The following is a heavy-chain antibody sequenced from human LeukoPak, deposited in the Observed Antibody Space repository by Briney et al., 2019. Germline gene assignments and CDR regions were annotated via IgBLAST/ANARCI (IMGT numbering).Heavy chain of an antibody. CDR3: AKGVSSVVYALNWFDP. D-gene: IGHD2-8*02. Sequence: PGGSLRLSCAASGFTFSSYAMSWVRHAPGKGLEWGSAISGSGGSTYYADSVKGRFTISRDNSKNTLYLQMNSLRAEDTAVYYCAKGVSSVVYALNWFDPWGQGTLVTVSS. CDR2: ISGSGGST. CDR1: GFTFSSYA. V-gene: IGHV3-23*01. J-gene: IGHJ5*02.